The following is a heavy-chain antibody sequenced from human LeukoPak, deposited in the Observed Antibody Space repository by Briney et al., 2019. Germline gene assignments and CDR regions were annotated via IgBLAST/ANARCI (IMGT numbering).Heavy chain of an antibody. V-gene: IGHV3-48*03. CDR3: ARHTGYDFAFDY. D-gene: IGHD5-12*01. CDR2: ISSSGRTI. J-gene: IGHJ4*02. CDR1: GFTFSSYE. Sequence: GGSLRLSCAASGFTFSSYEMNWVRQAPGKGLEWVSYISSSGRTIHYADSVKGRFSISRDNAKNSLYLQMNSLRAEDTAVYYCARHTGYDFAFDYWGQGTLVTVPS.